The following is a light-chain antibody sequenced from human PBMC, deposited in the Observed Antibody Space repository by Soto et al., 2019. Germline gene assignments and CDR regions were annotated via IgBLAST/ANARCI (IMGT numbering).Light chain of an antibody. CDR2: GAS. CDR3: QQFGGSPT. V-gene: IGKV3-20*01. Sequence: EIVLTQSPGTLSLSPGERATLSCRASQTITPTFLAWYQQKPGQAPRLLIYGASSRATDIPDRFSGSGSGTDFTLTISKLEPEDFAVYYCQQFGGSPTFGGGTKVEIK. J-gene: IGKJ4*01. CDR1: QTITPTF.